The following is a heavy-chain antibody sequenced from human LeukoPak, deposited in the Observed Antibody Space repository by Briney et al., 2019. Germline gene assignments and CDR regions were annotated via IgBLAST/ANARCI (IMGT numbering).Heavy chain of an antibody. Sequence: SETLSLTCTVSGGSISSYYWSWIRQPPGKGLEWIGYIYYSGSTYYNPSLKSRVTISVDTSKNQFSLKLSSVTAADTAVYYCARGILYFDYWGQGTLVTVSS. CDR2: IYYSGST. CDR1: GGSISSYY. CDR3: ARGILYFDY. V-gene: IGHV4-59*12. J-gene: IGHJ4*02.